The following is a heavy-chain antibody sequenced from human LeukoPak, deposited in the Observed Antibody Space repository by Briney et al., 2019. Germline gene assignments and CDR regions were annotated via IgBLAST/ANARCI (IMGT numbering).Heavy chain of an antibody. CDR2: IYIDGST. J-gene: IGHJ4*02. V-gene: IGHV3-66*02. Sequence: PGGSLRLSCAASGFSVGSHYMTWVRQAPGQGLEWVSVIYIDGSTYYADSVEGRFTISRDNTKNTLYLQMNSPRPEDTAVYYCANLPIYWGQGALVTVSS. CDR3: ANLPIY. CDR1: GFSVGSHY.